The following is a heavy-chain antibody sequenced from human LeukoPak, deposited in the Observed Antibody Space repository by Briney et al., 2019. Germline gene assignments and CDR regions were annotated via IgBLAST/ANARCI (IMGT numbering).Heavy chain of an antibody. J-gene: IGHJ4*02. V-gene: IGHV3-23*01. CDR2: ISGRGGIT. D-gene: IGHD4-17*01. Sequence: GGSLRLSCAASGFTFSSYAMHWVRQAPGKGLEWVSAISGRGGITYYADSVKGRFTISRDNSKNTLYLQMNSLRAEDTAVYYCAKDRDYGPDSSYFDYWGQGTLVTVSS. CDR3: AKDRDYGPDSSYFDY. CDR1: GFTFSSYA.